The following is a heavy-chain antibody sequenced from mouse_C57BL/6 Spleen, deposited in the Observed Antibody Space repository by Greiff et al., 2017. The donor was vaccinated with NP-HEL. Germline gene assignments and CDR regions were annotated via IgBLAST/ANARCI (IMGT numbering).Heavy chain of an antibody. Sequence: EVQVVESGGGLVKPGGSLKLSCAASGFTFSDYGMHWVRQAPEKGLEWVAYISSGSSTIYYVDTVKGRFTISRDNAKNTLFLQMTSLRSEDTAMYYCARPNWDDAMDYWGQGTSVTVSS. J-gene: IGHJ4*01. CDR1: GFTFSDYG. CDR3: ARPNWDDAMDY. D-gene: IGHD4-1*01. V-gene: IGHV5-17*01. CDR2: ISSGSSTI.